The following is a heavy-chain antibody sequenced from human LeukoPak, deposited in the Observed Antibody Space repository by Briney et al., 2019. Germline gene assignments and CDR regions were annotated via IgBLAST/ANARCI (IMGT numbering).Heavy chain of an antibody. J-gene: IGHJ6*02. V-gene: IGHV3-30-3*01. CDR2: ISYDGSNK. D-gene: IGHD5-24*01. CDR1: TFSFSSSA. CDR3: ARGRMATIDYYYGMDV. Sequence: PGGSLRLSCAASTFSFSSSAMSWVRQAPGKGLEWVAVISYDGSNKYYADSVKGRFTISRDNSKNTLYLQMNSLRAEDTAVYYCARGRMATIDYYYGMDVWGQGTTVTVSS.